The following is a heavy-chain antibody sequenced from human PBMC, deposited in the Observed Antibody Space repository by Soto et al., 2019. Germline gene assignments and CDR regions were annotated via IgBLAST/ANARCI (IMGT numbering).Heavy chain of an antibody. CDR3: AGRGAYAYYYGMYV. Sequence: QVQLVESGGGVVQPGTSLRLSCVASGFTFSSYGMNWVRQVPGKGPEWVAVLWFDGSNEYYGDSVKGRFTISRDNSKNRLYLQMNRLTAQETAGYYCAGRGAYAYYYGMYVWGQGTKVTVSS. CDR2: LWFDGSNE. CDR1: GFTFSSYG. V-gene: IGHV3-33*01. D-gene: IGHD3-16*01. J-gene: IGHJ6*02.